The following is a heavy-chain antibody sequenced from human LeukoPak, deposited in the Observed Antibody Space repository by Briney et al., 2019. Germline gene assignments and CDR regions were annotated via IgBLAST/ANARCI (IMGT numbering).Heavy chain of an antibody. CDR3: ARGSYGGNYFDC. D-gene: IGHD4-23*01. CDR1: GFTFSGYW. J-gene: IGHJ4*02. V-gene: IGHV3-7*02. Sequence: GGSLRLSCAASGFTFSGYWMSWVRQAPGKGLEWVANMNEDGSVKNYVVSVKGRFTISRDNAKSSLYLQMNSLRAEDTAIYYCARGSYGGNYFDCWGQGTLVTVSS. CDR2: MNEDGSVK.